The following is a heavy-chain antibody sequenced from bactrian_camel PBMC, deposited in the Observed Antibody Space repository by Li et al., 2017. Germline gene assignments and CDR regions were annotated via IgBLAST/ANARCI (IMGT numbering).Heavy chain of an antibody. Sequence: HVQLVESGGGSVQAGGSLSLSRATSAYLYRNTCMGWFRQMLGKERERVASTDGYGQTVYTAPSVKGRFTLVKDKDKNVLYLQMNSLKVEDTAIYYCAVRLNSGCPVRWADFSAWGQGTQVTVS. V-gene: IGHV3S53*01. CDR2: TDGYGQT. CDR1: AYLYRNTC. D-gene: IGHD3*01. J-gene: IGHJ4*01. CDR3: AVRLNSGCPVRWADFSA.